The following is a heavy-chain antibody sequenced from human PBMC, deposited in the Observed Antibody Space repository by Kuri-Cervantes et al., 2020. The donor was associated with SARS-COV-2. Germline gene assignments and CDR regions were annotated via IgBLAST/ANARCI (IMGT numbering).Heavy chain of an antibody. V-gene: IGHV3-33*08. J-gene: IGHJ6*01. Sequence: GGSLRLSCAASGFTFSSYWMSWVRQAPGKGLEWVAVIWYDGSNKYYADSVKGRFTISRDNSKNTLYLQMNSLRAEDTAVYYCARDGEIEYSSSDYYYYYGMDVWGQGNTVTVSS. D-gene: IGHD6-6*01. CDR3: ARDGEIEYSSSDYYYYYGMDV. CDR1: GFTFSSYW. CDR2: IWYDGSNK.